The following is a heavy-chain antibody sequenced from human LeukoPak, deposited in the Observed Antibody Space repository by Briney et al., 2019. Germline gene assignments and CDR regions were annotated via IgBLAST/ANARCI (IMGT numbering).Heavy chain of an antibody. D-gene: IGHD6-19*01. CDR1: GFTFSSYA. CDR2: ISGSGGST. Sequence: PGGSLRLSCAASGFTFSSYAMSWVRQAPGKGLEWVSAISGSGGSTYYADSVMGRFTISRDNAKNMLYLQMNSLRAEDTAVYYCARGRGLGELAVASFDSWGQGILVTVSS. V-gene: IGHV3-23*01. J-gene: IGHJ4*02. CDR3: ARGRGLGELAVASFDS.